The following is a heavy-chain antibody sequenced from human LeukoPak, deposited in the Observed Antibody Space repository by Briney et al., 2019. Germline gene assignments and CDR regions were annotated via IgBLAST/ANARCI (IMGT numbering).Heavy chain of an antibody. Sequence: ASVKVSCTASGYTFTGCYMHSVRQAPGQRLEWMGWINPNSGGTNYAQKFQGRVTMTRDTSISTAYMELSRLRADDTAVYYCARGPSVVPAAKHYMDVWGKGTTVTVSS. CDR1: GYTFTGCY. J-gene: IGHJ6*03. CDR2: INPNSGGT. D-gene: IGHD2-2*01. CDR3: ARGPSVVPAAKHYMDV. V-gene: IGHV1-2*02.